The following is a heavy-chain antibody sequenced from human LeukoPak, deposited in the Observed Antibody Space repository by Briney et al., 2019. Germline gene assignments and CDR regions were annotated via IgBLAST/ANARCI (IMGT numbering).Heavy chain of an antibody. V-gene: IGHV1-2*02. J-gene: IGHJ4*02. CDR1: GYTFTGYD. CDR3: AREPAHKYGAILELIFDY. Sequence: ASVKVSCKASGYTFTGYDMHWVRQAPGQGLEWMGWINPNSGGTNYAQKFQGRVTMTRDTSISTAYMELSRLRSDDTAVDYWAREPAHKYGAILELIFDYWGQGTLVTVSS. D-gene: IGHD2/OR15-2a*01. CDR2: INPNSGGT.